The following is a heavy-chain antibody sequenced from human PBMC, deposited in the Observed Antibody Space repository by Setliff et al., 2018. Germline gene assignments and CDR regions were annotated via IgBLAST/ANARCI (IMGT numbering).Heavy chain of an antibody. D-gene: IGHD2-21*01. V-gene: IGHV4-61*09. J-gene: IGHJ4*02. CDR3: ARGLGNYADY. CDR2: IYTSGST. CDR1: GGSISSGSYY. Sequence: PSETLSLTCTVSGGSISSGSYYWSWIRQPAGKGLEWIGHIYTSGSTNYNPSLKGRGTMSVDTSKDQFSLKLSSVTAADTSVYYCARGLGNYADYWGQGTLVTVSS.